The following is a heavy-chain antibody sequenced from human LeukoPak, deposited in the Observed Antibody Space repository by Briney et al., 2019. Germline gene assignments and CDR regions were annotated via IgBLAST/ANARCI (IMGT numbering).Heavy chain of an antibody. Sequence: ASVKVSCKASGYTFTSYDINWVRQATGQGLEWMGWMNPNSGNTGYAQKFQGRVTMTRNTSISTAYMELSSLRSEDTAVYYCARGGVSRRVRGWTTQKGVNWFDPWGQGTLVTVSS. D-gene: IGHD3-10*02. CDR2: MNPNSGNT. J-gene: IGHJ5*02. V-gene: IGHV1-8*01. CDR3: ARGGVSRRVRGWTTQKGVNWFDP. CDR1: GYTFTSYD.